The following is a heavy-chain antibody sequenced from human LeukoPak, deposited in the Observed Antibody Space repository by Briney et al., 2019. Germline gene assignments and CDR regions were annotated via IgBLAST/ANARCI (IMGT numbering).Heavy chain of an antibody. Sequence: SQTLSLTCTVSGGSISSGGYYWSWIRQHPGKGLEGIGYIYYSGSTYYNPSLKSRVTISVDTSKNQFSLKLSSVTAADTAVYYCARGVEMATIAYWGQGTLVTVSS. CDR3: ARGVEMATIAY. J-gene: IGHJ4*02. V-gene: IGHV4-31*03. CDR1: GGSISSGGYY. D-gene: IGHD5-24*01. CDR2: IYYSGST.